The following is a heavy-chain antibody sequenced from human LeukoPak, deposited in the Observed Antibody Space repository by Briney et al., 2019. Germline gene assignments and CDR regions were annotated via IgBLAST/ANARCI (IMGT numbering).Heavy chain of an antibody. Sequence: GGSLRLSCAASGFTFSNYWMHWVRQAPGKGLVWVSRINSDGSSTTYADSVKGRFTISSDNAKNTLYLQMNSLRAEDTAVYYCARDYGRSRDYGMDVWGQGTTVTVSS. CDR3: ARDYGRSRDYGMDV. J-gene: IGHJ6*02. V-gene: IGHV3-74*01. CDR2: INSDGSST. CDR1: GFTFSNYW. D-gene: IGHD3-10*01.